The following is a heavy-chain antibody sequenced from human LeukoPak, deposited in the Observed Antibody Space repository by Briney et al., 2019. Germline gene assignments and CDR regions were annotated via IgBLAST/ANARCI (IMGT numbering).Heavy chain of an antibody. CDR2: INSDGRTT. J-gene: IGHJ6*02. D-gene: IGHD2-2*01. CDR3: ARDSGYCSSTSCYLYYYYGMDV. CDR1: GFTFSSYG. Sequence: GGSLRLSCAASGFTFSSYGMHWVRQAPGKGLVWISGINSDGRTTNYADSVKGRFTISRDNAKNTVYLQMNSLRAEDTAVYYCARDSGYCSSTSCYLYYYYGMDVWGQGTTVTVSS. V-gene: IGHV3-74*01.